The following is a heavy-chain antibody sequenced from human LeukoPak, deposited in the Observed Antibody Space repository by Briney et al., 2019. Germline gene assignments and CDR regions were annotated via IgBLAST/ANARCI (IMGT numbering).Heavy chain of an antibody. CDR2: ISYDGSNK. D-gene: IGHD3-10*01. CDR1: GFTFSSYG. V-gene: IGHV3-30*18. CDR3: AKNGRITMVRGVIPYYFDY. Sequence: GGSLRLSCAASGFTFSSYGMHWVRQAPGKGLEWVAVISYDGSNKYYADSVKGRFTISRDNSKSTLYLQMNSLRAEDTAVYYCAKNGRITMVRGVIPYYFDYWGQGTLVTVSS. J-gene: IGHJ4*02.